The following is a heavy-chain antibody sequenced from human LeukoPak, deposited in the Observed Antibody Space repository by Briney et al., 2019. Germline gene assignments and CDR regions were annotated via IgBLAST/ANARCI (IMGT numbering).Heavy chain of an antibody. CDR3: ARGGYDFVYYYYGMDV. CDR2: XNPNSGGT. CDR1: GYTFTGYX. Sequence: ASVKVSCKASGYTFTGYXMHWVRQAPGQGLEWMGRXNPNSGGTNYAQKFQGRVTMTRDTSISTAYMELSRLRSDDTAVYYCARGGYDFVYYYYGMDVWGQGTTVTVSS. J-gene: IGHJ6*02. D-gene: IGHD3-3*01. V-gene: IGHV1-2*06.